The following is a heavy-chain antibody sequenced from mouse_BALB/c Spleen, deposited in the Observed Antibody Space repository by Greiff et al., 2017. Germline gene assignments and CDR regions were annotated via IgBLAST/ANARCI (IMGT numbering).Heavy chain of an antibody. V-gene: IGHV3-6*02. CDR3: ARARLPSWFAY. J-gene: IGHJ3*01. Sequence: ESGPGLVKPSQSLSLTCSVTGYSITSGYYWNWIRQFPGNKLEWMGYISYDGSNNYNPSLKNRISITRDTSKNQFFLKLNSVTTEDTATYYCARARLPSWFAYWGQGTLVTVSA. CDR2: ISYDGSN. D-gene: IGHD2-2*01. CDR1: GYSITSGYY.